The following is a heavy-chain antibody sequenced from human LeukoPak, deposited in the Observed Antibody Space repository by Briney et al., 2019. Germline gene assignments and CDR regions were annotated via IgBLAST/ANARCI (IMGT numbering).Heavy chain of an antibody. V-gene: IGHV4-34*01. J-gene: IGHJ3*02. CDR1: GGSFSGYY. CDR2: INHSGST. Sequence: SETLSLTCAVYGGSFSGYYWSWIRQPPGKGLEWIGEINHSGSTNYNPSLKSRVTISVDTPKNQFSLKLSSVAAADTAVYYCAGSYYYDSSGSDAFDIWGQGTMVAVSS. CDR3: AGSYYYDSSGSDAFDI. D-gene: IGHD3-22*01.